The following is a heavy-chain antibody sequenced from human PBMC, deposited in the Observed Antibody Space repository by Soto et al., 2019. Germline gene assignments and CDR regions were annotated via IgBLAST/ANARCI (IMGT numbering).Heavy chain of an antibody. CDR2: IYDGGST. CDR3: ARGPSGDKVDY. V-gene: IGHV4-30-4*01. Sequence: PXXTLSLPFTVSGGSISSVYDYWSFIRQSPDKGLEWIGHIYDGGSTYNNPSLTSRVTISVDTSKNQFSLQLRSVTAADTAVYYCARGPSGDKVDYWGQGTQVTVSS. CDR1: GGSISSVYDY. J-gene: IGHJ4*02. D-gene: IGHD7-27*01.